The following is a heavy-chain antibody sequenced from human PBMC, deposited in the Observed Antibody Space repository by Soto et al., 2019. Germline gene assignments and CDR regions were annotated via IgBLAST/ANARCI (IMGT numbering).Heavy chain of an antibody. Sequence: GGSLRLSCAASGFTFSSYAMSWVRQAPGKGLEWVSAISGSGGSTYYVDSVKGRFTISRDNSKNTLYLQMNSLRAEDTAVYYCARRGSGSYYDYWGQGTLVTVSS. J-gene: IGHJ4*02. D-gene: IGHD1-26*01. V-gene: IGHV3-23*01. CDR1: GFTFSSYA. CDR2: ISGSGGST. CDR3: ARRGSGSYYDY.